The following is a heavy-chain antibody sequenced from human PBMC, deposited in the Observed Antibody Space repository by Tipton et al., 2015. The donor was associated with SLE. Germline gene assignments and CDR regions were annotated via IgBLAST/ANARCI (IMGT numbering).Heavy chain of an antibody. D-gene: IGHD2-15*01. J-gene: IGHJ4*02. CDR1: GGSFSAYY. V-gene: IGHV4-34*01. Sequence: TLSLTCTVYGGSFSAYYWSWIRQPPGKGLEWIAEINHSGSTNYNPSLKGRVSILIDTSKNQFSLKLNSVTAADTAVYYCAGAPCSGGSCYPPGPLDYWGQGTLVTVSS. CDR3: AGAPCSGGSCYPPGPLDY. CDR2: INHSGST.